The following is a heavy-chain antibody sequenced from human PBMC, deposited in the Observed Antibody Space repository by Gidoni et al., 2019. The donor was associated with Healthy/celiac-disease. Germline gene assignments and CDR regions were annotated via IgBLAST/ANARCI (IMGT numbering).Heavy chain of an antibody. Sequence: QVQLQESGPGLVKPSETLSLTCTVSGYSISSGYYWGWIRQPPGKGLEWIGSIYHSGSTYYNPSLKSRVTISVDTSKNQLSLKLSSVTAADTAVYYCARDLGTAMEGYWGQGTLVTVSS. J-gene: IGHJ4*02. V-gene: IGHV4-38-2*02. D-gene: IGHD5-18*01. CDR2: IYHSGST. CDR3: ARDLGTAMEGY. CDR1: GYSISSGYY.